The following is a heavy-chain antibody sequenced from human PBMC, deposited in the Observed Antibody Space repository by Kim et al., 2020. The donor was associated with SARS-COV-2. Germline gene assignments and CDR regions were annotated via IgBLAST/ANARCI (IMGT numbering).Heavy chain of an antibody. V-gene: IGHV4-39*07. Sequence: SLKSRVTISVDTSKNQFSLKLSSVTAADTAVYYCARVPGSIAARPYAFDIWGQGTMVTVSS. J-gene: IGHJ3*02. D-gene: IGHD6-6*01. CDR3: ARVPGSIAARPYAFDI.